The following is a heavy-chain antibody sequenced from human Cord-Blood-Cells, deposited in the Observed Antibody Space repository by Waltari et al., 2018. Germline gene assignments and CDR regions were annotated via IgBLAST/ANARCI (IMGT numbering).Heavy chain of an antibody. CDR1: GFSLSTSGVG. CDR2: IYWNDDK. D-gene: IGHD1-1*01. CDR3: AHRRPGRHFDY. V-gene: IGHV2-5*01. J-gene: IGHJ4*02. Sequence: QITLKESGPTLVKPTQTLTLTCTFSGFSLSTSGVGVGWIRQPPGKALEWLALIYWNDDKRYSPSLKSRLTITEDTSKNQVVLTMTNMDPVDTATYYCAHRRPGRHFDYWGQGTLVTVSS.